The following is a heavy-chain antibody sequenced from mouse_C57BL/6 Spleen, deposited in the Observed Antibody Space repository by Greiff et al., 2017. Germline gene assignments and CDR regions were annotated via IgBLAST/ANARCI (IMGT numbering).Heavy chain of an antibody. D-gene: IGHD2-4*01. V-gene: IGHV1-5*01. CDR2: IYPGNSDT. Sequence: EVQLQQSGTVLARPGASVKMSCKTSGYTFTSYWMHWVKQRPGQGLEWIGAIYPGNSDTSYNQKFKGQAKLTAVTSASTAYMELSSLTNEDSAVYYCTRDDYDAWFAYWGQGTLVTVAA. CDR1: GYTFTSYW. J-gene: IGHJ3*01. CDR3: TRDDYDAWFAY.